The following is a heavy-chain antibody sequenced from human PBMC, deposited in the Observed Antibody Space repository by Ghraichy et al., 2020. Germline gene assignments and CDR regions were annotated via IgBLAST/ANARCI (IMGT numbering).Heavy chain of an antibody. D-gene: IGHD3-3*01. CDR2: ISAYNGNT. V-gene: IGHV1-18*01. J-gene: IGHJ3*02. CDR1: GYTFTSYG. CDR3: ARTARMSQSYDFWSGYYGYFDAFDI. Sequence: ASVKVSCKASGYTFTSYGISWVRQAPGQGLEWMGWISAYNGNTNYAQKLQGRVTMTTDTSTSTAYMELRSLRSDDTAVYYCARTARMSQSYDFWSGYYGYFDAFDIWGQGTMVTVSS.